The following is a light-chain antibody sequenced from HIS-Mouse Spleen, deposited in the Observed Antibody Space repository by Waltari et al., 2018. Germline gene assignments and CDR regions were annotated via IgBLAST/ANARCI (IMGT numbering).Light chain of an antibody. CDR2: EDS. CDR1: ALPKKY. J-gene: IGLJ2*01. CDR3: YSTDSSGNHRV. Sequence: SYELTQPPSVSVSPGQTARITCSGDALPKKYAYWYQQKSGQAPLLVIYEDSKRPSGTPERFAGSSSGTMATLTISGAQVEDEADYYCYSTDSSGNHRVFCGGTKLTVL. V-gene: IGLV3-10*01.